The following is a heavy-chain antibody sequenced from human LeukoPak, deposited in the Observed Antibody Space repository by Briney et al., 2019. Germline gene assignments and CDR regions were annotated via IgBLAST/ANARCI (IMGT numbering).Heavy chain of an antibody. V-gene: IGHV1-46*01. J-gene: IGHJ3*02. CDR2: INPSGGST. Sequence: ASVKVSRKASGYTFTSYYMHWVRQAPGQGLEWMGIINPSGGSTSYAQKFQGRVTMTRDTSTSTVYMEPSSLRSEDTAVYYCARGTLALGFGELLLDIWGQGTMVTVSS. D-gene: IGHD3-10*01. CDR3: ARGTLALGFGELLLDI. CDR1: GYTFTSYY.